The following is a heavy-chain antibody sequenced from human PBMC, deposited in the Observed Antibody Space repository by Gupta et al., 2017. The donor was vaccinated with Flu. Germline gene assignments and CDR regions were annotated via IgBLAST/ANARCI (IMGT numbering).Heavy chain of an antibody. Sequence: EMQLVESGGGLVQPGGSLRLSCAASGFTFSSSYLQWGRQAPGKGLVWVSRSNPDGSSTTYAESVKGRFTISRDNAKNTLYLQMNSLGDDDTAVYYCATVTSGCWGQGTLVTGSS. CDR1: GFTFSSSY. J-gene: IGHJ4*02. CDR3: ATVTSGC. V-gene: IGHV3-74*03. CDR2: SNPDGSST. D-gene: IGHD4-17*01.